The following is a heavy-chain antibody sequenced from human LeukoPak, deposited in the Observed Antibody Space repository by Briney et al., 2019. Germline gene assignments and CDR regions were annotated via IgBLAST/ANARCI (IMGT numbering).Heavy chain of an antibody. D-gene: IGHD1-26*01. CDR3: ARDNGSSGSHYPDY. V-gene: IGHV4-4*07. CDR1: GGSISSYY. CDR2: IYTSGST. J-gene: IGHJ4*02. Sequence: SSETLSLTCTVSGGSISSYYWSWIRQPAGKGLEWIGRIYTSGSTNYNPSLKSRVTMSVDTSKNQFSLKLSSVTAADTAVYYCARDNGSSGSHYPDYWGQGTLVTVSS.